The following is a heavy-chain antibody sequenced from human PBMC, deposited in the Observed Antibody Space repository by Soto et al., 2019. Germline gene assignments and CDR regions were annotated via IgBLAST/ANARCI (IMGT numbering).Heavy chain of an antibody. CDR2: MNPNSGNT. J-gene: IGHJ6*02. V-gene: IGHV1-8*01. CDR3: ASGGRSVSIFGVVIIENYGMDV. Sequence: ASVKVSCKASGYTFTSYDINWVRQATGQGLEWMGWMNPNSGNTGYAQKFQGRVTMTRNTSISTAYMELSSLRSEDTAVYYCASGGRSVSIFGVVIIENYGMDVWGQGTTVTVSS. CDR1: GYTFTSYD. D-gene: IGHD3-3*01.